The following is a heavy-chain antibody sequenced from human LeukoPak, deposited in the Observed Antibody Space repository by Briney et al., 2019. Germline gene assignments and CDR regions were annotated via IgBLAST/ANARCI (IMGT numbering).Heavy chain of an antibody. Sequence: SEALSLTCAVYGGSFSGYYWSWIRQPPGKGLEWIGEINHSGSTNYNPSLKSRVTISVDTSKNQFSLKLSSVTAADTAVYYCARRGIGTARRALDYWGQGTLVTVSS. D-gene: IGHD6-6*01. V-gene: IGHV4-34*01. CDR1: GGSFSGYY. CDR2: INHSGST. J-gene: IGHJ4*02. CDR3: ARRGIGTARRALDY.